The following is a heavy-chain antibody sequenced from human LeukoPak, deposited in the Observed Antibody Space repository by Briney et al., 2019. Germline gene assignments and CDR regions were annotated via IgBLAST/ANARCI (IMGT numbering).Heavy chain of an antibody. V-gene: IGHV1-18*04. CDR1: GYTFTNYG. D-gene: IGHD3-10*01. CDR2: SSPFNGKT. Sequence: ASVKVSCQASGYTFTNYGVTWLRQAPGQGLEWVGWSSPFNGKTKYAQRFQGRVTKAAVASTSTAFMELRSLRSDDTAVYFCARDSGVTMGLEIWGQGTKVIVSS. CDR3: ARDSGVTMGLEI. J-gene: IGHJ3*02.